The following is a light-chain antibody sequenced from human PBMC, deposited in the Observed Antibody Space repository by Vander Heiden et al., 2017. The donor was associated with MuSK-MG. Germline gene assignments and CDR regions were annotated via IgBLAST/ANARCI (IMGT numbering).Light chain of an antibody. CDR3: TSYSSSSTLYV. CDR2: DVN. Sequence: QSALTQPASVSGSPGQWITISGTGTNRDIGGFNYVSWNQQYPGKAPKLIIYDVNKRPSGVSSRFSGSKSGNTASLTISGLQAEDEADYFCTSYSSSSTLYVFGTGTRVTVL. CDR1: NRDIGGFNY. V-gene: IGLV2-14*03. J-gene: IGLJ1*01.